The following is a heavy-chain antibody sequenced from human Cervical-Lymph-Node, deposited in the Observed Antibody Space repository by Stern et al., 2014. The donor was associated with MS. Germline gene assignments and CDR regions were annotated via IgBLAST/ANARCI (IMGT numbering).Heavy chain of an antibody. CDR2: MNPGSGNS. CDR1: GYSFTSYD. CDR3: ARSAIFPATKIPAIGLDY. V-gene: IGHV1-8*01. J-gene: IGHJ4*02. Sequence: QVQLVQSGAEVKKPGASVKVSCKASGYSFTSYDINWVRQATGQGLEWMGWMNPGSGNSNFARKFQGKFTLTRDTSISRAYMELSGLTSEDTAVYYCARSAIFPATKIPAIGLDYWGQGSLVTVSS. D-gene: IGHD3-3*01.